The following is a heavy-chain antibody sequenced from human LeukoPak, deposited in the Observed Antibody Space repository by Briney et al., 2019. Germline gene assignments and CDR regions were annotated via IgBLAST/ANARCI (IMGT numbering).Heavy chain of an antibody. CDR2: IYPGDSDT. CDR3: ARQRPGYINDALDI. D-gene: IGHD5-24*01. Sequence: GESLKISCKASGYSFSNEWIGWVRQVPGKGLEWMGIIYPGDSDTRYSPSLQGQVTISADKSINTAFLQWSSLGASDTAIYFCARQRPGYINDALDIWGQGTRVTVSS. V-gene: IGHV5-51*01. J-gene: IGHJ3*02. CDR1: GYSFSNEW.